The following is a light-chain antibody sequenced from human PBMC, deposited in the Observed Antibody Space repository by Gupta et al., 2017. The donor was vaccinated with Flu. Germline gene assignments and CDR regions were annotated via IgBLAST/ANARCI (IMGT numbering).Light chain of an antibody. CDR3: AAWDDSLSGPRVV. Sequence: QSVLTLPPSASGPPGQRVTISCSGSSANIGSNYVYGYQQLPGTAPKLLIDRNNQRPSGVPDRFSGSKSGTSASLAISGLRSEDEADDYCAAWDDSLSGPRVVFGGGTKLTVL. V-gene: IGLV1-47*01. CDR1: SANIGSNY. CDR2: RNN. J-gene: IGLJ2*01.